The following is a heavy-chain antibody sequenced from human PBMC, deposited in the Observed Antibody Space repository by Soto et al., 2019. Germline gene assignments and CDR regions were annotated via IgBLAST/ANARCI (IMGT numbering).Heavy chain of an antibody. CDR1: GFTFTNFG. D-gene: IGHD6-13*01. Sequence: QVQLVESGGGVVQPGRSLRLSCAASGFTFTNFGLHWVRQAPDKGLEWVAALLYNGYTQYYADSVKGRFTISGANSKNTLYLQMDSLQPEDTAVYYCARAPHVRSWPYYFDYWGLGTLVGVSS. V-gene: IGHV3-30*04. J-gene: IGHJ4*02. CDR2: LLYNGYTQ. CDR3: ARAPHVRSWPYYFDY.